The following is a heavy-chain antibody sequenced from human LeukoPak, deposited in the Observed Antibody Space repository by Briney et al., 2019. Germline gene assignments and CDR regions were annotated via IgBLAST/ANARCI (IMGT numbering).Heavy chain of an antibody. J-gene: IGHJ4*02. CDR1: GGSFSGYY. CDR2: INHSGST. Sequence: SETLSLTCAVYGGSFSGYYWSWIRQPPGKGLEWIGEINHSGSTNYNPSLKSRVTISVDTSKNQFSLKLSSVTAADTAVYYCARTVDTAMVPFDYWGQGTLVTVSS. V-gene: IGHV4-34*01. CDR3: ARTVDTAMVPFDY. D-gene: IGHD5-18*01.